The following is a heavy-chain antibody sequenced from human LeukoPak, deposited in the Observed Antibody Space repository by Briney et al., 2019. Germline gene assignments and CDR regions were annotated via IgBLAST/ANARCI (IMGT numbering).Heavy chain of an antibody. D-gene: IGHD6-19*01. J-gene: IGHJ4*02. V-gene: IGHV3-64*01. CDR2: ISNNGGNT. CDR3: ARVRGGWYFDY. CDR1: GLSFSSYA. Sequence: GRTLRLSCAVSGLSFSSYAMKWVRQAPGKRQEYVSGISNNGGNTSYANSVKGRFTISRDNSRNTLYLQMGSLRAEDMAVYYCARVRGGWYFDYWGQGTLVTVSS.